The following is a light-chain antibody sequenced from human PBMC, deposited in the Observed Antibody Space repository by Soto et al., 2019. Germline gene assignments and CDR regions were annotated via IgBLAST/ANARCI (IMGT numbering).Light chain of an antibody. CDR3: QQRSNWPPGT. J-gene: IGKJ1*01. CDR1: QSFSGSY. V-gene: IGKV3D-20*02. Sequence: EIVLTQSPGTLSLSPGERATLSCRASQSFSGSYLAWYQQKPGQAPRLLIYGASSRATGIPDRFSGSGSGTDFTLTISRLEPEDFAVYYCQQRSNWPPGTFGQGTKVDI. CDR2: GAS.